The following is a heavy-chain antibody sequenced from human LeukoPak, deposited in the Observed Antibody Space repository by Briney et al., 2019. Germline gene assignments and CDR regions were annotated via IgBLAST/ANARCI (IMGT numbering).Heavy chain of an antibody. D-gene: IGHD2-15*01. CDR1: GFTLSPYS. J-gene: IGHJ4*02. CDR2: ISSKSRYI. V-gene: IGHV3-21*01. Sequence: GGPLRLSCVVSGFTLSPYSINWVRQAPGKGLEGVSSISSKSRYIYYADSVKGRFTISRDNAKNSLSLQMNSLRAEDTAVYYCARCSGSSTYHSDDYWGQGTLVTVSS. CDR3: ARCSGSSTYHSDDY.